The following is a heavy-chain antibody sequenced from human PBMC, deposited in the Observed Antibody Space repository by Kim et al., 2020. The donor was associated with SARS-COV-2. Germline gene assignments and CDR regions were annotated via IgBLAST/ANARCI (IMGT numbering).Heavy chain of an antibody. Sequence: DSVKGRFTISRDKSKNTLYLQMNSLRAEDTAVYYCARDSDIVAMSDAFDIWGQGTMVTVSS. CDR3: ARDSDIVAMSDAFDI. D-gene: IGHD5-12*01. V-gene: IGHV3-30*07. J-gene: IGHJ3*02.